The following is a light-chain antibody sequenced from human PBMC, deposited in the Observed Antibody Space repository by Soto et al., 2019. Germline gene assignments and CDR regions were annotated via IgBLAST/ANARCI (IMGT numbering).Light chain of an antibody. CDR1: QSVSSSY. CDR3: QHYGTSAL. Sequence: EIVLTQSPGTLSLSPGERATLSCGARQSVSSSYLAWYQQKPGQAPRLLIYDASRATGIPDRFSGSGSGTDFTLTITRLEPEDFAVYYCQHYGTSALFGPGTKVDI. V-gene: IGKV3-20*01. J-gene: IGKJ3*01. CDR2: DAS.